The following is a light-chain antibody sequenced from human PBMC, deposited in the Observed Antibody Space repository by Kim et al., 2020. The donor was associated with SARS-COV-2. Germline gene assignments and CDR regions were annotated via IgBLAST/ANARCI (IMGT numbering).Light chain of an antibody. J-gene: IGKJ1*01. CDR1: QSISTN. CDR3: QQYNDWPWT. V-gene: IGKV3-15*01. Sequence: EIVMTQSPATLSVSPGERVTLPCRASQSISTNLGWYQQKPGQAPRLLISDASTRATGIPARCSGSGSGTEFTLTISSLQSEDFAVYCCQQYNDWPWTFGQGTKL. CDR2: DAS.